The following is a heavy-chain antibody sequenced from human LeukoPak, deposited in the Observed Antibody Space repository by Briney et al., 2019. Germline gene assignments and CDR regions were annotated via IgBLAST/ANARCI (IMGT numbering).Heavy chain of an antibody. CDR2: IYSGGST. CDR1: GFTVSSNY. CDR3: ARDRYSGGGVFDY. D-gene: IGHD1-26*01. Sequence: GGSLRLSYAASGFTVSSNYMSWVRQAPGKGLEWVSVIYSGGSTYYVDSVKGRFTISRDHSKNTVYLQMNSLRAEDTALYFCARDRYSGGGVFDYWGQGTLVTVSS. J-gene: IGHJ4*02. V-gene: IGHV3-53*01.